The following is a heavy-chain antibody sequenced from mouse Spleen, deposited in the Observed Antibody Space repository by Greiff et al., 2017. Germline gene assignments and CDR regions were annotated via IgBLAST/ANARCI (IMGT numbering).Heavy chain of an antibody. V-gene: IGHV5-16*01. CDR1: GFTFSDYY. J-gene: IGHJ2*01. CDR3: ARDGGYFDY. Sequence: DVKLVESEGGLVQPGSSMKLSCTASGFTFSDYYMAWVRQVPEKGLEWVANINYDGSSTYYLDSLKSRFIISRDNAKNILYLQMSSLKSEDTATYYCARDGGYFDYWGQGTTLTVSS. CDR2: INYDGSST.